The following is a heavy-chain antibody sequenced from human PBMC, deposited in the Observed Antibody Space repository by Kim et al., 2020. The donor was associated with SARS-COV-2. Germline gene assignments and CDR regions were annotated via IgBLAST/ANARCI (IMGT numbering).Heavy chain of an antibody. Sequence: GGSLRLSCAASGFTFSSYAMSWVRQAPGKGLEWVSAISGSGGSTYYADSVKGRFTISRDNSKNTLYLQMNSLRAEDTAVYYCANGVSSWYRNYYYGMDFWRQGTTVIVSS. CDR3: ANGVSSWYRNYYYGMDF. J-gene: IGHJ6*02. V-gene: IGHV3-23*01. CDR1: GFTFSSYA. D-gene: IGHD6-13*01. CDR2: ISGSGGST.